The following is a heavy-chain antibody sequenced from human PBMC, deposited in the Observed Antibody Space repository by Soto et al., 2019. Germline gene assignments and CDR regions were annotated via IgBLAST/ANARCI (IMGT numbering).Heavy chain of an antibody. CDR2: ISYDGSSK. Sequence: GGSLRLSCAASGFTFSNYGMYWVRQAPGKGLEWVAFISYDGSSKFYADPMKGRHTISRDNSRNTLFLQMNSLRAEDTAVYYCARDYYKYYDSSGYYRSPAYWGQGTLVTVSS. CDR3: ARDYYKYYDSSGYYRSPAY. D-gene: IGHD3-22*01. J-gene: IGHJ4*02. CDR1: GFTFSNYG. V-gene: IGHV3-30*03.